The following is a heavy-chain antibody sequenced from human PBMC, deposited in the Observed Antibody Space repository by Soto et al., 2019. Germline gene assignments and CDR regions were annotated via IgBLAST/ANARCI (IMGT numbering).Heavy chain of an antibody. CDR1: GFTFSSYA. CDR2: ISGSGGST. Sequence: GESLKISCAASGFTFSSYAMSWVRQAPGKGLEWVSVISGSGGSTYYADSVKGRFTISGDNSKNTLYLQMNSLRAEDTAVYYCAKDRGQYSSGSIFDYWGQGTLVTVSS. D-gene: IGHD6-19*01. V-gene: IGHV3-23*01. J-gene: IGHJ4*02. CDR3: AKDRGQYSSGSIFDY.